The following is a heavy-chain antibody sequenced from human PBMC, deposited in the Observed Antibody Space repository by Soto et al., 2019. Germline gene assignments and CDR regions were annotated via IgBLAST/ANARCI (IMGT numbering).Heavy chain of an antibody. CDR3: ARANFVYSSSWLDAFDI. CDR1: GFTFSSYG. CDR2: IWYDGSNK. J-gene: IGHJ3*02. Sequence: QVQLVESGGGVVQPGRSLRLSCAASGFTFSSYGMHWVRQAPGKGLEWVAVIWYDGSNKYYADSVKGRFTISRDNSKNTLYLQMNSLRAEDTAVYYCARANFVYSSSWLDAFDIWGQGTMVTVSS. V-gene: IGHV3-33*01. D-gene: IGHD6-13*01.